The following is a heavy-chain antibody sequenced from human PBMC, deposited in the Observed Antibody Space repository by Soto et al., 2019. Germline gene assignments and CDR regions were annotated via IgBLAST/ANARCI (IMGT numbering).Heavy chain of an antibody. V-gene: IGHV3-23*01. J-gene: IGHJ4*02. CDR1: GFTFSTYA. Sequence: PGGSLRLSCAASGFTFSTYAMSWVRQAPGKGLEWVSVISGSGGNTYYADSVKGRFTISRDNSKNTLYLQMSSLRAEDTALYFCAKSPFASIYSSTWYFDYWGQGTVVTVSS. CDR3: AKSPFASIYSSTWYFDY. CDR2: ISGSGGNT. D-gene: IGHD6-13*01.